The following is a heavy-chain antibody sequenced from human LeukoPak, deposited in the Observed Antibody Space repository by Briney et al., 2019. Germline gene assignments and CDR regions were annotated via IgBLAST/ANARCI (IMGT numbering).Heavy chain of an antibody. J-gene: IGHJ6*02. CDR2: IWYDGSNK. Sequence: PGGSLRLSCAASGFTFSSYGMHWVREAPVKGLEWVAVIWYDGSNKYYADSVKGRFTISRDNSKNTLYLQMNSLRAEDTAVYYCARGEGYSYGYYYYYGMDVWGQGTTVTVSS. CDR1: GFTFSSYG. CDR3: ARGEGYSYGYYYYYGMDV. V-gene: IGHV3-33*08. D-gene: IGHD5-18*01.